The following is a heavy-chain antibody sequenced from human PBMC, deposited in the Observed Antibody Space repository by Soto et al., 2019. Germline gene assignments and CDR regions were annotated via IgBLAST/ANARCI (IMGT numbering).Heavy chain of an antibody. D-gene: IGHD4-17*01. CDR2: IYYSGST. CDR1: DSAISWGGYS. Sequence: SETLSLTCSVSDSAISWGGYSWSWMRLHPGKGLEWIGYIYYSGSTYYNPSLKSRVTISVDTSKNQFSLKLSSVTAADTAVYYCARGPPGYGDSHGEMYSYGMDVWGQGTTVTVSS. J-gene: IGHJ6*02. CDR3: ARGPPGYGDSHGEMYSYGMDV. V-gene: IGHV4-31*03.